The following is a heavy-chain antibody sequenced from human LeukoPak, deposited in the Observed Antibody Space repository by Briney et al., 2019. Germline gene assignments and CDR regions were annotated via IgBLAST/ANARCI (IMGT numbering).Heavy chain of an antibody. Sequence: GGSLRLSCAASGFTVSSYAMGWVRQAPGKGLEWVSAISGSGGSTYYADSVKGRFTVSRDNSKNTLYLQMNSLRAEDTAVYYCANPDGQGNVYWGQGTLVTVSS. J-gene: IGHJ4*02. CDR3: ANPDGQGNVY. CDR1: GFTVSSYA. V-gene: IGHV3-23*01. CDR2: ISGSGGST. D-gene: IGHD2-8*01.